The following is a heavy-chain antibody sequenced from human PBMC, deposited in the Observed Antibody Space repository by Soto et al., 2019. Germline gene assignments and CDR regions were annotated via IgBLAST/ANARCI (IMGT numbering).Heavy chain of an antibody. D-gene: IGHD3-10*01. V-gene: IGHV3-33*01. CDR2: IWYDGSNK. CDR3: ARDSRLYGSGSYFDY. Sequence: GGSLRLSCAASGFTFSSYGMHWVRQAPGKGLEWVAVIWYDGSNKYYADSVKGRFTISRDNSKNTLYLQMNSLRAEDTAVYYCARDSRLYGSGSYFDYWGQGTLVTVSS. CDR1: GFTFSSYG. J-gene: IGHJ4*02.